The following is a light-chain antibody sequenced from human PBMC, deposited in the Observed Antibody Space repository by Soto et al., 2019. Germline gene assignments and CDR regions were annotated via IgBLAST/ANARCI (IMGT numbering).Light chain of an antibody. CDR1: SYNIGAGYD. V-gene: IGLV1-40*01. Sequence: QSVLTQQPSVSGAPGQRVTISCTGSSYNIGAGYDVHWYQQLPGRAPKLLIYGNTKRPSGVPDRFSGSKSGTSASLAITGLQAEDEADYYCLSFDSSLSVVFGGVTKLTVL. CDR2: GNT. CDR3: LSFDSSLSVV. J-gene: IGLJ2*01.